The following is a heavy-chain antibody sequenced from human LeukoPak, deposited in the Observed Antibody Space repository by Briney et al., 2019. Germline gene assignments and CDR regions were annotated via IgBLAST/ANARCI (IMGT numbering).Heavy chain of an antibody. CDR2: IYKSGST. J-gene: IGHJ4*02. D-gene: IGHD6-13*01. V-gene: IGHV4-4*07. CDR3: ARNAFLVTAPGLYYFDY. CDR1: GGSISSYY. Sequence: SETLSLTCTVSGGSISSYYWSWIRQPAGKGLEWIGHIYKSGSTNYNLSLKGRVTMSVATSKNHFSLPLSPVTAADTGVYYCARNAFLVTAPGLYYFDYWGQGTLVAVSS.